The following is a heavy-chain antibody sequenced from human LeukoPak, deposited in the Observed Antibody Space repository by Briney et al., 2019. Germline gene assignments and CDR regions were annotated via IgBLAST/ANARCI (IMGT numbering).Heavy chain of an antibody. CDR1: GFTFSSYA. Sequence: PGGSLRLSCAASGFTFSSYAMSWVRQAPGEGLEWVSTISGSVGSTYNADSVKGRFTISRDNSKNTLYLQMNSLRAEDTAVYYCARDSYYYDSSGYYPWGQGTLVTVSS. CDR3: ARDSYYYDSSGYYP. V-gene: IGHV3-23*01. D-gene: IGHD3-22*01. J-gene: IGHJ5*02. CDR2: ISGSVGST.